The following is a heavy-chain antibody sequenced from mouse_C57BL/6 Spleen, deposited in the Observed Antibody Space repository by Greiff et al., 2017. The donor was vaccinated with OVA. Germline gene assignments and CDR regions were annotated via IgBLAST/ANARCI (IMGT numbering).Heavy chain of an antibody. CDR2: ISDGGSYT. V-gene: IGHV5-4*03. CDR3: ARGEPYFDY. CDR1: GFTFSSYA. J-gene: IGHJ2*01. Sequence: DVMLVESGGGLVKPGGSLKLSCAASGFTFSSYAMSWVRQTPEKRLEWVATISDGGSYTYYPDNVKGRFTISRDNAKNNLYLQMSHLKSEDTAMYYCARGEPYFDYWGQGTTLTVSS. D-gene: IGHD6-1*01.